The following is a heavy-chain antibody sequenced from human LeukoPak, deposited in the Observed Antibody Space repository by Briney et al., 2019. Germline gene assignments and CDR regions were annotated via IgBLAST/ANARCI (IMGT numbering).Heavy chain of an antibody. D-gene: IGHD2-2*01. Sequence: SETLSLTCTVSGGSISSGDYYWSWIRQPPGKGLEWIGYIYYSGSTYYNPSLKSRVTISVDTSKNQFSLKLSSVTAADTAVYYCARVVPAAMAPYYYYGMDVWGQGTTVTVSS. CDR3: ARVVPAAMAPYYYYGMDV. V-gene: IGHV4-30-4*02. CDR1: GGSISSGDYY. J-gene: IGHJ6*02. CDR2: IYYSGST.